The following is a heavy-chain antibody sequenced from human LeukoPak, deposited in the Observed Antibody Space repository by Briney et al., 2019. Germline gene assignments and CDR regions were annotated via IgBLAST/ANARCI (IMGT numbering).Heavy chain of an antibody. Sequence: GGSLRLSCAASGFTFSSYAMSWVRQAPGKGLEWVSTISSSGGTPYYADSVKGRFTISRDNSKNTVNLQVNSLRAEDTAIYYCARDHSGYSSGWYYFDYWGQGTLVTVSS. CDR3: ARDHSGYSSGWYYFDY. CDR1: GFTFSSYA. V-gene: IGHV3-23*01. D-gene: IGHD6-19*01. CDR2: ISSSGGTP. J-gene: IGHJ4*02.